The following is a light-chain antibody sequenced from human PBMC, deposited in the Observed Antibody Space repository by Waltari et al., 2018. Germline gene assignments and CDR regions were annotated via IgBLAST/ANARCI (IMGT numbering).Light chain of an antibody. CDR1: QSISTW. Sequence: DIQMTQSPSTLSASVGDRVTITYRASQSISTWLAWYQQKPGKAPNLLIYMASSLESGVPSRFSGSGSGTEFTLSITSLQPDDFATYYCQQYKRYPYTFGQGTNLEIK. V-gene: IGKV1-5*03. CDR3: QQYKRYPYT. CDR2: MAS. J-gene: IGKJ2*01.